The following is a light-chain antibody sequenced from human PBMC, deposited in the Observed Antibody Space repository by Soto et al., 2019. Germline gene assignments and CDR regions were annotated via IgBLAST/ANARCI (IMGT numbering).Light chain of an antibody. J-gene: IGKJ5*01. CDR1: ESVTSGH. CDR3: QYYDLLPT. Sequence: IVLTQSPGTLSLSPGERATLSCRASESVTSGHLAWYQQKPGQAPRLLMYGVSARATGTPDRFSGSGSGTDFTLNIRRLEPEDLAVYSCQYYDLLPTFGPGTRLEIK. CDR2: GVS. V-gene: IGKV3-20*01.